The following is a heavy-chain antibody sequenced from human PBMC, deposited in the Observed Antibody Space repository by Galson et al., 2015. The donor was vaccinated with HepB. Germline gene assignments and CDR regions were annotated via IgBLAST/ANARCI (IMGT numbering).Heavy chain of an antibody. J-gene: IGHJ5*02. V-gene: IGHV1-8*01. D-gene: IGHD2-15*01. Sequence: SVKVSCKASGYTFTSYDINWVRQAIGQGLEWMGWMNPNSGNTGYAQKFQGRVTMTRNTSISTAYMELSSLRSEDTAVYYCARGLYCSGGSCYSLHWFDPWGQGTLVTVSS. CDR3: ARGLYCSGGSCYSLHWFDP. CDR2: MNPNSGNT. CDR1: GYTFTSYD.